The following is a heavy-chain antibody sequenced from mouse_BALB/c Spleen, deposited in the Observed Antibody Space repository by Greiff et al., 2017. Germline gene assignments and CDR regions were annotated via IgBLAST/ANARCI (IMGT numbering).Heavy chain of an antibody. CDR1: GYAFTNYL. CDR3: ASFYYYGSRGAMDY. J-gene: IGHJ4*01. D-gene: IGHD1-1*01. CDR2: INPGSGGT. Sequence: QVQLKQSGAELVRPGTSVKVSCKASGYAFTNYLIEWVKQRPGQGLEWIGVINPGSGGTNYNEKFKGKATLTADKSSSTAYMQLSSLTSDDSAVYFCASFYYYGSRGAMDYWGQGTSVTVSS. V-gene: IGHV1-54*03.